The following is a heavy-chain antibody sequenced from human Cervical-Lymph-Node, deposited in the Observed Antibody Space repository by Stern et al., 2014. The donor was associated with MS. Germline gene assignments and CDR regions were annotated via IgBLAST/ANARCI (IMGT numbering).Heavy chain of an antibody. J-gene: IGHJ3*02. Sequence: QVQLVQSGAEVKKPGASVKVSCKASGYTFTSYGISWVRQAPGHGLEWMGGVSDNNGNHNYADRLLGRVAMTTDTSTSTAYMEVRSLRSDDTAVYYCARGLLGSENAFDIWGQGTMVTVSS. D-gene: IGHD2-15*01. V-gene: IGHV1-18*01. CDR3: ARGLLGSENAFDI. CDR2: VSDNNGNH. CDR1: GYTFTSYG.